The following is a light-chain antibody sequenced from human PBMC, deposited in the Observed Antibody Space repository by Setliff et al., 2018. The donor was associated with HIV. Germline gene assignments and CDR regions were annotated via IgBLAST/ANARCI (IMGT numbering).Light chain of an antibody. J-gene: IGLJ1*01. Sequence: QSVLTQPASVSGSPGQSITISCTGTSSDVGGYNYVSWYQQHPGKVPKLMIYEVSNRPSGVSNRFSAPKSGNTASLTISGLQAEDEADYYCSSYTSTSPLVFGTGTKVTVL. CDR2: EVS. V-gene: IGLV2-14*01. CDR3: SSYTSTSPLV. CDR1: SSDVGGYNY.